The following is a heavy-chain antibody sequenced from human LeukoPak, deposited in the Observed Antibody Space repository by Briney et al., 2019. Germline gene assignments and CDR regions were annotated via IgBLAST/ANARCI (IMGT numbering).Heavy chain of an antibody. Sequence: GESLKISCKGSGYTFTGYYMHWVRQAPGQGLEWMGWINPNSGGTNYAQKFQGRVTMTRDTSISTAYMELSRLRSDDTAVYYCARGAANYDILTGYYSRRNYYYYMDVWGKGTTVTVSS. CDR1: GYTFTGYY. D-gene: IGHD3-9*01. V-gene: IGHV1-2*02. CDR2: INPNSGGT. CDR3: ARGAANYDILTGYYSRRNYYYYMDV. J-gene: IGHJ6*03.